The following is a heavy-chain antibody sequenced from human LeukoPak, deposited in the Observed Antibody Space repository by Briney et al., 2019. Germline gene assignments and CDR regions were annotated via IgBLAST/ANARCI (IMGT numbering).Heavy chain of an antibody. CDR1: GFTFDDYA. CDR3: AKVRGSGSLSEAFDI. J-gene: IGHJ3*02. V-gene: IGHV3-9*01. D-gene: IGHD3-10*01. CDR2: ISWNSGSI. Sequence: SLRLSCAASGFTFDDYAMHWVRQAPGKGLEWVSGISWNSGSIGYADSVKGRFTISRGNAKNSLYLQMNSLRAEDTALYYCAKVRGSGSLSEAFDIWGQGTMVTVSS.